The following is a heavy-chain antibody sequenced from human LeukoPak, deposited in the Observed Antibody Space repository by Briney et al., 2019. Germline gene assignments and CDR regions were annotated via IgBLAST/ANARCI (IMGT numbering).Heavy chain of an antibody. V-gene: IGHV4-34*01. D-gene: IGHD6-13*01. CDR2: INHSGST. Sequence: PSETLSLTCAVYGGSFSGYYWSWIRQPPGKGLEWIGEINHSGSTNYNPSLKSRVTISVDTSKNQFSLKLSSVTAADTAVYYCAMGIAYRYWGQGTLVTVSS. CDR1: GGSFSGYY. J-gene: IGHJ4*02. CDR3: AMGIAYRY.